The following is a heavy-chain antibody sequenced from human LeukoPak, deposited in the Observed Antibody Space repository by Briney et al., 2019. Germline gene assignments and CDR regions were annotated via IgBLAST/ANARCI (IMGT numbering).Heavy chain of an antibody. J-gene: IGHJ6*03. CDR2: IIPIFGTA. D-gene: IGHD3-3*01. CDR3: ASSKDDFWSGYRPYYYYMDV. CDR1: GGTFSSYA. Sequence: SVKVSCKASGGTFSSYAISWVRQAPGQGLEWMGGIIPIFGTANYAQKFQGRVTITTDESTSTAYMELSSLRSEDTAVYYCASSKDDFWSGYRPYYYYMDVWGKGTTVTVSS. V-gene: IGHV1-69*05.